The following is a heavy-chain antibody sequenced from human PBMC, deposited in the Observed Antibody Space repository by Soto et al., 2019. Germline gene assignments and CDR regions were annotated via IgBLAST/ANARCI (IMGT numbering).Heavy chain of an antibody. J-gene: IGHJ5*02. Sequence: GESLKISCQGSGDSFTSYWITWVRQMPGKGLEWMGRIDPSDSYTHYSPSFQGHVTISVDKSISTAYLQWNSLTASDTAMYYCARLPSGSNWYIRPFDPWGQGTLVTVSS. V-gene: IGHV5-10-1*01. CDR3: ARLPSGSNWYIRPFDP. CDR2: IDPSDSYT. D-gene: IGHD6-13*01. CDR1: GDSFTSYW.